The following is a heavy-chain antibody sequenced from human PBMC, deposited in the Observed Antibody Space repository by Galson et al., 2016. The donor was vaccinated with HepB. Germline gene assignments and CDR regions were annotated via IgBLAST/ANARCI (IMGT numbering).Heavy chain of an antibody. V-gene: IGHV3-48*02. CDR2: IGSGGVAM. Sequence: SLRLPCAAAGFVFGGFSLNWVGQAPGKGLEWVAHIGSGGVAMYADSVRGRFAISRDNAKRSVYVQMNSLRDEDTAVYFCARDGKREYSGYDYWFDYWGQGALVTVSS. J-gene: IGHJ4*02. D-gene: IGHD5-12*01. CDR3: ARDGKREYSGYDYWFDY. CDR1: GFVFGGFS.